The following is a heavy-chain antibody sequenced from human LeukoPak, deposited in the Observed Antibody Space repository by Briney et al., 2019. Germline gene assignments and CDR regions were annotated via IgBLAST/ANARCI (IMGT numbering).Heavy chain of an antibody. J-gene: IGHJ5*01. CDR2: IGSSGSPI. CDR1: GFTFSTYT. Sequence: PGGSLRLSCAASGFTFSTYTMNWVRQAPGKGLEWVSYIGSSGSPIYYADSVKGRFTISRDNAKNSLYLQMNSLRAEDSAVYYCARGGGLDSWGHGTLVTVSS. CDR3: ARGGGLDS. V-gene: IGHV3-48*04. D-gene: IGHD2-15*01.